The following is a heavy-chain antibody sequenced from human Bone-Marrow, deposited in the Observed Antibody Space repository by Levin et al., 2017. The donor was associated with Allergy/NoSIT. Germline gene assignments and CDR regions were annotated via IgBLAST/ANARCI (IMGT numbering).Heavy chain of an antibody. CDR3: ARRYSGSFHYYAMDV. D-gene: IGHD1-26*01. V-gene: IGHV3-30*04. J-gene: IGHJ6*02. CDR1: GFTFSSYA. CDR2: ISYDGNK. Sequence: GESLKISCAASGFTFSSYAMHWVRQAPGRGLEWVAVISYDGNKFYAESVKGRFTISRDNSKNIMYLQMNSLRGEDTAVYYCARRYSGSFHYYAMDVWGQGTTVTVSS.